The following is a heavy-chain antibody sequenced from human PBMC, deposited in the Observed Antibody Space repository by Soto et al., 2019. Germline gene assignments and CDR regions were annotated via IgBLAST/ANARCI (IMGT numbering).Heavy chain of an antibody. Sequence: GGSLRVSCAASGFTFGDYAMHWVRQAPGKGLEWVSGISWNSGGIGYADSVKGRFTISRDNAKNSLYLQMNSLRAEDTAVYYCARDLKRITICGAVIKQYNWFDPWGQGTLVTVSS. CDR3: ARDLKRITICGAVIKQYNWFDP. J-gene: IGHJ5*02. V-gene: IGHV3-9*01. CDR2: ISWNSGGI. CDR1: GFTFGDYA. D-gene: IGHD3-3*01.